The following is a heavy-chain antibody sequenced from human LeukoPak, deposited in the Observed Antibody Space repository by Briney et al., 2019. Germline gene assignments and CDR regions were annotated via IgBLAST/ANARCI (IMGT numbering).Heavy chain of an antibody. CDR2: IIPIFGTA. V-gene: IGHV1-69*13. Sequence: SVKVSCKASGYTFTGYYMHWVRQAPGQGLEWMGGIIPIFGTANYAQKFQGRVTITADESTSTAYMELSSLRSEDTAVYYCARDLHYYVAMDVWGQGTTVTVSS. CDR1: GYTFTGYY. J-gene: IGHJ6*02. CDR3: ARDLHYYVAMDV. D-gene: IGHD3-10*02.